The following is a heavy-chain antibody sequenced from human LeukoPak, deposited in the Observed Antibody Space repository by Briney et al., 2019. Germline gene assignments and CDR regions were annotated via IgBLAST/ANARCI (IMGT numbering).Heavy chain of an antibody. D-gene: IGHD1-26*01. CDR1: GFTVSSNY. CDR3: ARVTPYSGSYYFDY. Sequence: GGSLRLSCAASGFTVSSNYMSWVRQAPGKGLEWVSVIYSGGSTYYADSVKGRFTISRDNSKNTLYLQMNSLRAEDTAVYYCARVTPYSGSYYFDYWGQGTLVTVSS. CDR2: IYSGGST. V-gene: IGHV3-53*01. J-gene: IGHJ4*02.